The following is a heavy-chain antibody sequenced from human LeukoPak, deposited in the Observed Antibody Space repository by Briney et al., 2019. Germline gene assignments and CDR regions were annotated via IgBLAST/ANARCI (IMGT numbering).Heavy chain of an antibody. D-gene: IGHD1-1*01. V-gene: IGHV1-18*01. CDR2: ISGYSGNT. Sequence: ASVKVSCKASGYTFTSYGISWVRQAPGQGLEWMGWISGYSGNTNYAQKLQGRVTMTTDTSTSTAYMELRSLRSDDTAVYYCARDFGYNYGYDYYFYMDVWGKGTTVTVSS. CDR1: GYTFTSYG. J-gene: IGHJ6*03. CDR3: ARDFGYNYGYDYYFYMDV.